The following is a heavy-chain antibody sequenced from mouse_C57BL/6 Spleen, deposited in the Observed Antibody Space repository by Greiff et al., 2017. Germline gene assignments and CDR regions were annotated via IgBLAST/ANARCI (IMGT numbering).Heavy chain of an antibody. J-gene: IGHJ3*01. D-gene: IGHD1-1*01. Sequence: EVQLQQSGAELVKPGASVKLSCTASGFNIKDYYMHWVKQRTEQGLEWIGRIDPEDGETKYAPKFQGKATITADTSSNTASLQLSSLTSEDTAVYYWARSLITTVVDDPWFAYWGQGTLVTVSA. CDR3: ARSLITTVVDDPWFAY. CDR1: GFNIKDYY. V-gene: IGHV14-2*01. CDR2: IDPEDGET.